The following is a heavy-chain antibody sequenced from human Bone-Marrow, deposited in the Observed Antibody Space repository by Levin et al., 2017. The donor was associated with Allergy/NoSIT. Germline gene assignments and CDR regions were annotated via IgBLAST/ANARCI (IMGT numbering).Heavy chain of an antibody. CDR2: IYYSGST. Sequence: SQTLSLTCTVSGGSISSSSYYWGWIRQPPGKGLAWIGSIYYSGSTYYNPSLKSRVTISVDTSKNQFSLKLSSVTAADTAVYYCARHTWIQLWFDYWGQGTLVTVSS. V-gene: IGHV4-39*01. D-gene: IGHD5-18*01. J-gene: IGHJ4*02. CDR3: ARHTWIQLWFDY. CDR1: GGSISSSSYY.